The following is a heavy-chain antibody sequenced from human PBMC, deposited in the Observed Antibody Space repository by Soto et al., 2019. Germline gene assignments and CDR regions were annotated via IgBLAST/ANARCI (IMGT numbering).Heavy chain of an antibody. CDR2: INHSGST. J-gene: IGHJ6*02. CDR1: GGSFTVYY. V-gene: IGHV4-34*01. Sequence: SETPAITFAFYGGSFTVYYLSWIRRPPGKGLEWIGEINHSGSTNYNPSLKSRVTISVDTSKNQFSLKLSSVTAADTAVYYCARGHLGTYRLYYYYGMDVWGQGTTVT. CDR3: ARGHLGTYRLYYYYGMDV. D-gene: IGHD3-16*01.